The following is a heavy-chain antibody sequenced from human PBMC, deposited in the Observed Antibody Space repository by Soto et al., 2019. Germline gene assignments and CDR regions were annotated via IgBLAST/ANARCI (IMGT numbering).Heavy chain of an antibody. CDR3: ARGITGTNRGMDV. CDR2: ISSSSSTI. J-gene: IGHJ6*02. Sequence: GPMRLSCAASGFTFSNYSMNWVRKAPGKGLEWVSYISSSSSTIYYADSVKGRFTISRDNAKNSLYLQMNSLRDEDTAVYYCARGITGTNRGMDVWGQGTTVTVSS. CDR1: GFTFSNYS. V-gene: IGHV3-48*02. D-gene: IGHD1-7*01.